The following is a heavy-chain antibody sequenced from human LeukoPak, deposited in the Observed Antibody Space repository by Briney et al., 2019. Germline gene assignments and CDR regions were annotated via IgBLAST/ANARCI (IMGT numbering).Heavy chain of an antibody. Sequence: SETLSLTCTVSGGSISGYYWSWIRQPPGKGLEWIAYIYYTGSTNYNPSLKSRVTISLDTSKNQFSLKLTSVTAADTAVYYCAREGREWLRSGLDVWGQGTTVTVSS. D-gene: IGHD5-12*01. J-gene: IGHJ6*02. CDR3: AREGREWLRSGLDV. CDR2: IYYTGST. V-gene: IGHV4-59*01. CDR1: GGSISGYY.